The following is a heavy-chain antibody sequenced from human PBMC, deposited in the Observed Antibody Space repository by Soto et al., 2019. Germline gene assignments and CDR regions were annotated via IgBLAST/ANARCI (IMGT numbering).Heavy chain of an antibody. CDR1: GFTFDDYA. J-gene: IGHJ6*03. CDR2: ISWNSGNI. Sequence: EVHLVESGGGLVQPGRSLRLSCAASGFTFDDYAMLWVRQVPGKGLEWVSGISWNSGNIGYADSVKGRFTISRDNAKNSLYLQMNSLRVEDTALYFCAKDTYSSSPYYMDVWGKGTTVTVSS. V-gene: IGHV3-9*01. D-gene: IGHD6-19*01. CDR3: AKDTYSSSPYYMDV.